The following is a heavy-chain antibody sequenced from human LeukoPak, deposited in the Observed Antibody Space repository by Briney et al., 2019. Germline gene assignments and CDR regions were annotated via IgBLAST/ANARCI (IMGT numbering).Heavy chain of an antibody. CDR3: AKDVTRLTVTIGWFDP. CDR2: ISGSGGIT. Sequence: GGSLRLSCAASGFTFSSYAMSWVRQAPGKGLEWVSAISGSGGITYYADSVKGRFTISRDNSKNTLYLQMNSLRAEDTAVYYCAKDVTRLTVTIGWFDPWGQGTLVTVSS. V-gene: IGHV3-23*01. J-gene: IGHJ5*02. D-gene: IGHD4-17*01. CDR1: GFTFSSYA.